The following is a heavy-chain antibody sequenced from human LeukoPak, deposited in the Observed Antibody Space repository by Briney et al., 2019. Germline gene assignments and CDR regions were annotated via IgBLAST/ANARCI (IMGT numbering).Heavy chain of an antibody. CDR1: GDSVSIPAYY. J-gene: IGHJ5*02. Sequence: PSETLSLTCTVSGDSVSIPAYYWSWIRQHPGKGLEWIGSIYYTGNTYYNPSLKSRATVSGDTSKMQFSLRLSSVTAADTAVYYCAGYSYDLGVFDPWGQGTLATVSS. CDR2: IYYTGNT. D-gene: IGHD5-18*01. CDR3: AGYSYDLGVFDP. V-gene: IGHV4-31*03.